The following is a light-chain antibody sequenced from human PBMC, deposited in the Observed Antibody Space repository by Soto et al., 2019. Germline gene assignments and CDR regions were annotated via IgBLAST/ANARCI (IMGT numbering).Light chain of an antibody. Sequence: SVLTQPPSVSGTPGQRVTISCAGSSSNIGSNVVNWYQHLPGRAPKLMIYEVNKRPSGVPDRFSGSKSGNTASLTISGLQAEDEADYYCSSYTSSSTYVFGHGTKVTVL. J-gene: IGLJ1*01. CDR2: EVN. V-gene: IGLV1-44*01. CDR1: SSNIGSNV. CDR3: SSYTSSSTYV.